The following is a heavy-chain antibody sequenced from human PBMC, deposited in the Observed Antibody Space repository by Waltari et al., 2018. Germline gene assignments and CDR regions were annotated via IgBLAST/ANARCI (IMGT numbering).Heavy chain of an antibody. Sequence: QVQLQESGPGLVKPSETLSLTCTVSGGSISSHYWSWIRQPPGKGLEWIGYIYYSGSTNYNPSLKSRVTISVDTSKNQFSLKLSSVTAADTAVYYCAREVDYGDLNWFDPWGQGTLVTVSS. V-gene: IGHV4-59*11. CDR3: AREVDYGDLNWFDP. J-gene: IGHJ5*02. CDR2: IYYSGST. CDR1: GGSISSHY. D-gene: IGHD4-17*01.